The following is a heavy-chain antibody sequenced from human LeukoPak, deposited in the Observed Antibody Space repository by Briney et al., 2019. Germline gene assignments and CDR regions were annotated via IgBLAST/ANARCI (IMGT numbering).Heavy chain of an antibody. V-gene: IGHV5-51*01. D-gene: IGHD3-22*01. CDR2: IYPGNSDT. J-gene: IGHJ4*02. CDR3: ARTYYYDSSGYSLDG. CDR1: GYTFTNYW. Sequence: GESLKISCKGSGYTFTNYWIGWVRQMPGKGLEWMGIIYPGNSDTRYSPSFQGRVTISADKSINTAYLQWSSLKASDTAIYYCARTYYYDSSGYSLDGWGQGTLVTVSS.